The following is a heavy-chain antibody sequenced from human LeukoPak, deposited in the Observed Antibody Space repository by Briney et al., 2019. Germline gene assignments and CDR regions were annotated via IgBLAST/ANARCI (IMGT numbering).Heavy chain of an antibody. CDR3: ARDPPRRYCSGGSCYLPYYFDY. D-gene: IGHD2-15*01. J-gene: IGHJ4*02. CDR2: ISSSSSYI. V-gene: IGHV3-21*01. CDR1: GFTFSSYS. Sequence: GGSLRLSCAASGFTFSSYSMNWVRQAPGKGLEWVSSISSSSSYIYYADSVKGRFTISRDNAKNSLYLQMNSLRAEDTAVYYCARDPPRRYCSGGSCYLPYYFDYWGQGTLVTVSS.